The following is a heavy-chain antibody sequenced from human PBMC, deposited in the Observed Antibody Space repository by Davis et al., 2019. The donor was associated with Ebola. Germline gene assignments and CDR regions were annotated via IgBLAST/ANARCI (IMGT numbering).Heavy chain of an antibody. J-gene: IGHJ4*02. V-gene: IGHV3-66*01. Sequence: GESLKISCAASGFTFGDYAMSWFRQAPGKGLEWVSVIYSGGSTYYADSVKGRFTISRDNSKNTLYLQMNSLRAEDTALYYCARVDENGDTDYWGQGTLVTVSS. D-gene: IGHD4-17*01. CDR3: ARVDENGDTDY. CDR1: GFTFGDYA. CDR2: IYSGGST.